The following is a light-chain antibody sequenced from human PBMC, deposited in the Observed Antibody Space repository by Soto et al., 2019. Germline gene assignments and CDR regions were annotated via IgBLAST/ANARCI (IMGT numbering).Light chain of an antibody. CDR2: DAS. V-gene: IGKV3-11*01. CDR1: QSVSRY. Sequence: EIVLTQSPATPSLSPGERATLSCRASQSVSRYLAWYQQKPGQAPRLLIYDASNRATGFPARFSGSGSGTDFTLTISRLQTEDFAVYYCQQRSDWTITFCQGTRLEIK. CDR3: QQRSDWTIT. J-gene: IGKJ5*01.